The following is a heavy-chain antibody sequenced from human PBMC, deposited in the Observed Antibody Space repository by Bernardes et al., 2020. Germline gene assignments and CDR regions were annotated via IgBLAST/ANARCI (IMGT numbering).Heavy chain of an antibody. CDR3: ARDRYYYDSSGYYPDAFDS. V-gene: IGHV4-61*01. J-gene: IGHJ3*02. CDR1: GGSVSSGSYY. Sequence: SETLSLTRTVSGGSVSSGSYYWSWIRQPPGKGLEWIGYIYYSGSTNYNPSLKSRVTISVDTSKNQFSLKLSSVTAADTAVYYCARDRYYYDSSGYYPDAFDSWGQGKMVTVSS. D-gene: IGHD3-22*01. CDR2: IYYSGST.